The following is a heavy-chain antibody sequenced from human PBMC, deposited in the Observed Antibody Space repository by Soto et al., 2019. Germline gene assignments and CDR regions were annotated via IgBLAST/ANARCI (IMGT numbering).Heavy chain of an antibody. CDR3: VRTSLVVAVATGEDC. CDR2: IDSDGSRI. J-gene: IGHJ4*02. CDR1: GFTFSNYW. D-gene: IGHD2-15*01. Sequence: GGSLRLSCAASGFTFSNYWVHWVRQAPGKGLVWVSRIDSDGSRITYADFVKGRFTISRDNAKNTVYLHMNSLTAEDTAVYYCVRTSLVVAVATGEDCWGQGTLVTVSS. V-gene: IGHV3-74*01.